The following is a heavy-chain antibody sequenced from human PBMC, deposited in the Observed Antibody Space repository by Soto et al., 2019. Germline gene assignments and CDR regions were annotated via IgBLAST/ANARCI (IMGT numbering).Heavy chain of an antibody. Sequence: RASVKVSCKASGYTFNIYGINWVRQAPGQGLEWMGWIKPYNGNTKYAQNLQGRVTMTTDTSTSTAYMELRSLRSDDTAVYYCARDLDGSGSYYTDYWGQGTLVTVSS. CDR1: GYTFNIYG. CDR3: ARDLDGSGSYYTDY. D-gene: IGHD3-10*01. V-gene: IGHV1-18*01. J-gene: IGHJ4*02. CDR2: IKPYNGNT.